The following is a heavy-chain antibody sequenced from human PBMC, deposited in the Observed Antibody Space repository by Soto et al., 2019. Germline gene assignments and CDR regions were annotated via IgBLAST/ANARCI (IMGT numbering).Heavy chain of an antibody. D-gene: IGHD3-3*01. Sequence: EVRLVESGGGLVKPGGSLRLSCAASGFSFSDNWMHWLRQAPGKGLEWVGRIKSRADGKTTDYAVPVKGRFTISRDYSRDSFYLEMNSLKSDDTSMYYCAAYFDFGRGHYPHWGHGIVVTVSS. CDR3: AAYFDFGRGHYPH. V-gene: IGHV3-15*07. CDR1: GFSFSDNW. J-gene: IGHJ4*01. CDR2: IKSRADGKTT.